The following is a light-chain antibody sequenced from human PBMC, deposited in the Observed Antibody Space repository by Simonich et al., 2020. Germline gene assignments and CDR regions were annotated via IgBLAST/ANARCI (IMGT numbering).Light chain of an antibody. J-gene: IGKJ2*01. CDR1: QSISSY. Sequence: DIQMTQSPSSLSASVGERVTITCRASQSISSYLNWYQQKPGKAPKLLIYAASSLKSGVPSSFSGSGSGTDFTLTISSLQPEDFATYYCQQSYSTPYTFGQGTKLEIK. CDR3: QQSYSTPYT. CDR2: AAS. V-gene: IGKV1-39*01.